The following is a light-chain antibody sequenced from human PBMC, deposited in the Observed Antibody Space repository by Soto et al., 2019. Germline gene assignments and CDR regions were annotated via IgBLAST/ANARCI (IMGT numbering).Light chain of an antibody. V-gene: IGKV3-15*01. Sequence: EIVLTQSPGTLSLSPGESATLSCRASQSVRSNLAWYQQKPGQAPRLLIYGASTRATGIPARFSGSGSGTEFTLTISSLQSEDFAVYYCQQYNNWPTWTFGQGTKVDIK. J-gene: IGKJ1*01. CDR2: GAS. CDR3: QQYNNWPTWT. CDR1: QSVRSN.